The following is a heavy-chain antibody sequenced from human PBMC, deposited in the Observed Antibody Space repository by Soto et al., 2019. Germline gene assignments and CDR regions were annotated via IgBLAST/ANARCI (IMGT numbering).Heavy chain of an antibody. CDR2: ISGSGGNA. J-gene: IGHJ4*02. Sequence: GGSLRLSCAASGFTFSSYAMSWVRQAPGKGLEWVSSISGSGGNAYYADSVKGRFSISRDNSKNTLRLQMNSLRADDTAVYYCAKDYSSWSTHRFFDHWGQGTLVTVSS. CDR1: GFTFSSYA. D-gene: IGHD6-13*01. CDR3: AKDYSSWSTHRFFDH. V-gene: IGHV3-23*01.